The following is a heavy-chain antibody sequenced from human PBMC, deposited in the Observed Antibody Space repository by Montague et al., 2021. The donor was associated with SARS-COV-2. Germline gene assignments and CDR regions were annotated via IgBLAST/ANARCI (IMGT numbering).Heavy chain of an antibody. Sequence: SETLSLTCTVSGGSISSSSYYWGWIRQPPGKGLEWIGSIYYSGSTYYNPSLKSRVTISVDTSKNQFSLKLSSVTAADTAVYYCARGGYSGYWDYWGQGTLVTGSS. CDR1: GGSISSSSYY. D-gene: IGHD5-12*01. CDR3: ARGGYSGYWDY. CDR2: IYYSGST. V-gene: IGHV4-39*07. J-gene: IGHJ4*02.